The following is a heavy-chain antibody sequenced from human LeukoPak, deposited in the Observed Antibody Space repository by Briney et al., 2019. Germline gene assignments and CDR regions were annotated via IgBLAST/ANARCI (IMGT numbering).Heavy chain of an antibody. J-gene: IGHJ4*02. Sequence: SETLSLTCTVSGYSISSGYYWGWIRQPPGKGLEWIGSIYHSGSTYYNPSLKSRVTISVDTSKNQFSLKLSSVTAADTAVYYCARDTGPSRDGYNLAFDYWGQGTLVTVSS. CDR3: ARDTGPSRDGYNLAFDY. D-gene: IGHD5-24*01. V-gene: IGHV4-38-2*02. CDR2: IYHSGST. CDR1: GYSISSGYY.